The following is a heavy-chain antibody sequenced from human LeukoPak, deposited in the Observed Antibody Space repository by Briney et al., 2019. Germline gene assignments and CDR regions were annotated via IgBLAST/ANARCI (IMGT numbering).Heavy chain of an antibody. Sequence: SETLSLTCTVSGGSINGYYWSWIRQPAGKGLEWIGRIYNSESINYNPSLKSRVTMSIDTSKNQFSLKLKSATAADTAVYYCARDRSSSYTRDWFDPWGQGALVTVSS. CDR3: ARDRSSSYTRDWFDP. J-gene: IGHJ5*02. CDR1: GGSINGYY. V-gene: IGHV4-4*07. D-gene: IGHD6-13*01. CDR2: IYNSESI.